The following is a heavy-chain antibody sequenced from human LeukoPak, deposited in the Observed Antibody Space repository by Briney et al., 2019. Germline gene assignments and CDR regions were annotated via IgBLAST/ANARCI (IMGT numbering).Heavy chain of an antibody. CDR2: IYYSGST. V-gene: IGHV4-39*01. CDR3: ARGRVDYYDSSGYPPYYGMDV. J-gene: IGHJ6*02. D-gene: IGHD3-22*01. CDR1: GGSISSSSYY. Sequence: SETLSLTCTVSGGSISSSSYYWGWIRQPPGKGLEWIGSIYYSGSTYYNPSLKSRVTISVDTSKNQFSLKLSSVTAADTAVYYCARGRVDYYDSSGYPPYYGMDVWGQGTTVTVSS.